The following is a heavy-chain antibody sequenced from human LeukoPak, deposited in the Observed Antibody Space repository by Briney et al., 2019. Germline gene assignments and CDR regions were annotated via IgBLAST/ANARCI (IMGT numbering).Heavy chain of an antibody. CDR1: GYTFTGYY. CDR3: ARTNYYYYYYMDV. CDR2: INPNSGGT. Sequence: GASVKVSCKASGYTFTGYYMHWVRQAPGQGLEWMGWINPNSGGTNYAQKFQGRVTMTRDTSISTAYMELSRLRSDDTAVYYCARTNYYYYYYMDVWGKGTTVTVSS. J-gene: IGHJ6*03. D-gene: IGHD4-11*01. V-gene: IGHV1-2*02.